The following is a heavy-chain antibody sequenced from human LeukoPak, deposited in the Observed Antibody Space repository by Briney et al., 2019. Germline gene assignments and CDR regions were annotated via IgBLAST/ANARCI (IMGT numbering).Heavy chain of an antibody. CDR2: IYYSGST. D-gene: IGHD6-19*01. Sequence: PSETLSLTCTVSGGSISSSSYYWGWIRQPQGKGLEWIGSIYYSGSTYYNPSVKSRVSISVDTSKNQLYLMLSPVTAADAAVYYCAGRSIGIEVAGSLFDYWGQGTLVTVSS. CDR3: AGRSIGIEVAGSLFDY. J-gene: IGHJ4*02. V-gene: IGHV4-39*01. CDR1: GGSISSSSYY.